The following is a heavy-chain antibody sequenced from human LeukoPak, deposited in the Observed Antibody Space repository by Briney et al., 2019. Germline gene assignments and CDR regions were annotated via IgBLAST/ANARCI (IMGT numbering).Heavy chain of an antibody. CDR3: AREIYCGGDCYYYFDY. Sequence: PGGSLRLSCAASGFTFSSYWMSWVRQAPGKGLEWVANIKQDGSEKYYVDSVKGRFTISRDNAKNSLYLQMNSLRAEDTAVYCCAREIYCGGDCYYYFDYWGQGTLVTVSS. D-gene: IGHD2-21*02. J-gene: IGHJ4*02. CDR1: GFTFSSYW. V-gene: IGHV3-7*01. CDR2: IKQDGSEK.